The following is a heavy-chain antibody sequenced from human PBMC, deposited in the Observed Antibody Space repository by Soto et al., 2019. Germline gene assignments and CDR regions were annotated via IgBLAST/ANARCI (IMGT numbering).Heavy chain of an antibody. V-gene: IGHV1-46*01. J-gene: IGHJ2*01. CDR2: IDPIGGST. D-gene: IGHD2-8*02. CDR3: LGAPPYWASGLYFDL. CDR1: GHTSTSYY. Sequence: QVQLVQSGAEVKKPGASVKVSCKASGHTSTSYYIHWVRQTPGQGLEWMGIIDPIGGSTSYAQKFQDRFPMTSNTSTQTVYMDLRSLRSEDTAVYYCLGAPPYWASGLYFDLWGRGALVIVSS.